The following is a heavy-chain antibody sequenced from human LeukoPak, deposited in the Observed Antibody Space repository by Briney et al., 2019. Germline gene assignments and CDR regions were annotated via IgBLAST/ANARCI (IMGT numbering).Heavy chain of an antibody. CDR2: ISAYNGNT. CDR3: ARGPYSSGWYDYHYYMHV. D-gene: IGHD6-19*01. V-gene: IGHV1-18*01. CDR1: GYTFTSYG. Sequence: EASVKVSCKASGYTFTSYGISWVRQAPGQGLEWMGWISAYNGNTNYAQKLQGRVTMTTDTSTSTAYMELRSLRSDDTAVYYCARGPYSSGWYDYHYYMHVWGKGTTVTVSS. J-gene: IGHJ6*03.